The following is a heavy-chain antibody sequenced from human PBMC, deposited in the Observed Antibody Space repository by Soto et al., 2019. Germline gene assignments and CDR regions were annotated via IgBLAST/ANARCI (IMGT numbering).Heavy chain of an antibody. CDR2: IKQDGSEK. V-gene: IGHV3-7*03. Sequence: GGSLRLSCAASGFTFSSYWMSWVRQAPGKGLEWVANIKQDGSEKYYVDSVKGRFTISRDNAKNSLYLQMNSLRAEDTAVYYCARVVIDYYYGMDVWGQGTTVTVS. CDR3: ARVVIDYYYGMDV. CDR1: GFTFSSYW. D-gene: IGHD3-22*01. J-gene: IGHJ6*02.